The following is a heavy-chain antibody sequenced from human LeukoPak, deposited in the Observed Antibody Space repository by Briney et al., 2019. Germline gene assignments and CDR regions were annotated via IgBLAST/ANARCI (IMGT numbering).Heavy chain of an antibody. CDR3: ARGADGAFDY. Sequence: GGSLRLSCAASGFTFNNAWMNWVRQAPGKGLEWVANIKQGGGETYNVDSVKGRFSISRDNAKNSLYLQMNSLRAEDTAVYYCARGADGAFDYWGQGIVVTVSP. D-gene: IGHD5-24*01. V-gene: IGHV3-7*01. J-gene: IGHJ4*02. CDR1: GFTFNNAW. CDR2: IKQGGGET.